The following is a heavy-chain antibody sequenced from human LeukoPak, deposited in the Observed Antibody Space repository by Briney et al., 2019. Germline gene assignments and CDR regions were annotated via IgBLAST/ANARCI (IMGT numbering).Heavy chain of an antibody. CDR3: AKDLYGSGSYEIRLFDY. J-gene: IGHJ4*02. CDR1: GFTFSSYW. V-gene: IGHV3-74*01. Sequence: GGSLRLSCAASGFTFSSYWMHWVRQAPGKGLMWVSRIMNDGTTTYADSVRGRFTVSRDNPKNTLYLQMNSLRAEDTAVYYCAKDLYGSGSYEIRLFDYWGQGTLVTISS. CDR2: IMNDGTT. D-gene: IGHD3-10*01.